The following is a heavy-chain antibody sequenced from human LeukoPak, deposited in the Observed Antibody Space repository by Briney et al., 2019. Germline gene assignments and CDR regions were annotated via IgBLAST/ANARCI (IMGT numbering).Heavy chain of an antibody. CDR2: INEDGSEK. J-gene: IGHJ4*02. CDR3: AREEAGGPDY. CDR1: GFTFDYYW. D-gene: IGHD3-10*01. Sequence: GGSLRLSCAASGFTFDYYWMTWVRQAPGKGLEWVANINEDGSEKHYVDSVKGRFTISRDNAKNSLYLQMHSLRVEDTAVYYCAREEAGGPDYWGQGTLVTVSS. V-gene: IGHV3-7*01.